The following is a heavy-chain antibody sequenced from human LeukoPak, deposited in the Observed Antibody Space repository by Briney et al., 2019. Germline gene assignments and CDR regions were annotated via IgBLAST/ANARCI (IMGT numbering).Heavy chain of an antibody. Sequence: GSLRLSCVASGFTFSNFYMGWVRQAPGKGLEWVANIKEDGSETHYVDSVKGRFTISRDNAKNSLDLQMNSLRAEDTAVYYCARRKEVQTTFDCWGQGTLVTVSS. CDR3: ARRKEVQTTFDC. J-gene: IGHJ4*02. D-gene: IGHD4/OR15-4a*01. CDR1: GFTFSNFY. CDR2: IKEDGSET. V-gene: IGHV3-7*01.